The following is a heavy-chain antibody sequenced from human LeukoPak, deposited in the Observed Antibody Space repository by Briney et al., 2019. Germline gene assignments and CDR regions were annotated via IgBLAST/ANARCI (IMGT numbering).Heavy chain of an antibody. Sequence: GASVKVSCKASGYTFTSYDINWVRQAPGQGLEWMGIINPSGGSTSYAQKFQGRVTMTRDTSTSTVYMELSSLRSEDTAVYYCARERGTYYDSSGYSFNYWGQGTLVTVSS. D-gene: IGHD3-22*01. J-gene: IGHJ4*02. V-gene: IGHV1-46*01. CDR1: GYTFTSYD. CDR3: ARERGTYYDSSGYSFNY. CDR2: INPSGGST.